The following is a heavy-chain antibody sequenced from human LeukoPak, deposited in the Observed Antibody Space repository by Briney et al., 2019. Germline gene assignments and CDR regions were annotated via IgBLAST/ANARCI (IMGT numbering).Heavy chain of an antibody. CDR1: GGSFSGYY. CDR2: INHSGST. CDR3: ARGSGTAMVTLPFGY. Sequence: SETLSLTCAVYGGSFSGYYWSWIRQPPGKGLEWIGEINHSGSTNYNPSLKSRVTISVDTSKNQFSLKLSSVTAADTAVYYCARGSGTAMVTLPFGYWGQGTLVTVSP. D-gene: IGHD5-18*01. J-gene: IGHJ4*02. V-gene: IGHV4-34*01.